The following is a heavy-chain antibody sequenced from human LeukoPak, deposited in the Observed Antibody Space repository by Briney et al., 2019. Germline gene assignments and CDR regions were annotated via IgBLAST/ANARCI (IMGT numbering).Heavy chain of an antibody. Sequence: SETLSLTCSVFGFSISSGYYWGWIRQLPGKGLEWIGSLGHGGNTYYNPSLKARVIMSIDTSKNQFSLKLSSVTAADTAVYYCARHGTRPRLYYYGSGSYYPNWFDPWGQGTLVTVSS. CDR1: GFSISSGYY. CDR2: LGHGGNT. CDR3: ARHGTRPRLYYYGSGSYYPNWFDP. J-gene: IGHJ5*02. V-gene: IGHV4-38-2*02. D-gene: IGHD3-10*01.